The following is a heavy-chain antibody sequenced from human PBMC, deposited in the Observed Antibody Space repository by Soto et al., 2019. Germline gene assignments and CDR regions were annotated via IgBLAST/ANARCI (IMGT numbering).Heavy chain of an antibody. CDR2: IYYSGST. J-gene: IGHJ6*02. V-gene: IGHV4-59*01. Sequence: XETLCLTCTVSGGSISSYYWSWIRQPPGKGLEWIGYIYYSGSTNYNPSLKSRVTISVDTSKNQFSLKLSSVTAADTAVYYCARADRPGIRAPYGMDVWGQGTTVTVSS. D-gene: IGHD1-26*01. CDR3: ARADRPGIRAPYGMDV. CDR1: GGSISSYY.